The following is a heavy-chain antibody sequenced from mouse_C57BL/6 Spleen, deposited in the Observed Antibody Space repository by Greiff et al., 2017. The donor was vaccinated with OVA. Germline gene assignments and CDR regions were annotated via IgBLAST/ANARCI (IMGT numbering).Heavy chain of an antibody. CDR2: ISHGGSYT. CDR3: ARDPISTVGATDAMDY. Sequence: EVQLQESGGGLVKPGGSLKLSCAASGFTFSSYAMSWVRQTPEKRLEWVATISHGGSYTYYPDNVKGRFTISRDKAKNNLYLQMSHLKSEDTAMYYCARDPISTVGATDAMDYWGQGTSVTVSS. J-gene: IGHJ4*01. D-gene: IGHD1-1*01. CDR1: GFTFSSYA. V-gene: IGHV5-4*01.